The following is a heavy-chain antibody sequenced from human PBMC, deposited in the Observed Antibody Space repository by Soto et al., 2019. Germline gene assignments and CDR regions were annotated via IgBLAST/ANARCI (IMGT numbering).Heavy chain of an antibody. CDR2: ISSGSSFI. V-gene: IGHV3-21*01. D-gene: IGHD3-3*01. J-gene: IGHJ3*01. CDR3: AREGVPNYDYGSGDASDL. CDR1: GFTFSNYA. Sequence: EMQLVEFGGALVKPGGSLRLSCAASGFTFSNYAMNWVRQAPGKGLEWVSSISSGSSFISYADSVKGRFTISRDNANKSLHLEMNSLRVEDTALYYCAREGVPNYDYGSGDASDLWGHGTMVTVSS.